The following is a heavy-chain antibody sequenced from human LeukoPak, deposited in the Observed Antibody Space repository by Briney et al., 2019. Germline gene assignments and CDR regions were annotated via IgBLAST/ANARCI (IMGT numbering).Heavy chain of an antibody. Sequence: SETLSLTCTVSGGSISSGGYYWSWIRQHPGKGLEWIGYIYYSGSTYYNPSLKSRVTISEDTSKNQFSLKLSSVTAADTAVYYCAREGYGGPFDYWGQGTLVTVSS. D-gene: IGHD4-23*01. V-gene: IGHV4-31*03. CDR2: IYYSGST. CDR1: GGSISSGGYY. CDR3: AREGYGGPFDY. J-gene: IGHJ4*02.